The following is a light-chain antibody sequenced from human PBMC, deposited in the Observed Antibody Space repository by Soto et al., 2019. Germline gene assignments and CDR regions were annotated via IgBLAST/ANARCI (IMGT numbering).Light chain of an antibody. V-gene: IGKV1-39*01. CDR2: AAS. CDR1: QSISSY. Sequence: DIQMTQSPSSLSASVGARVTITCRASQSISSYLNSYQQKPGKAPKLLIYAASSLQSGVPSRFSGSVSGTDFTLTISSLQPEDFATYYCQQSYSTPSTFGQGTKLEIK. CDR3: QQSYSTPST. J-gene: IGKJ2*02.